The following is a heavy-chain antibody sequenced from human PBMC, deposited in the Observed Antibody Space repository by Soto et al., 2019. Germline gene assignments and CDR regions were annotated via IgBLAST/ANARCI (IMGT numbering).Heavy chain of an antibody. CDR2: IYYSGST. D-gene: IGHD4-17*01. CDR3: ARDHYGDCDY. J-gene: IGHJ4*02. Sequence: PSETLSLTCTVSGGSISSYYWSWIRQPPGRGLEWIGYIYYSGSTNYNPSLKSRVTISVDTSKNQFSLKLSSVTAADTAVYYCARDHYGDCDYWGQGTLVTVSS. CDR1: GGSISSYY. V-gene: IGHV4-59*01.